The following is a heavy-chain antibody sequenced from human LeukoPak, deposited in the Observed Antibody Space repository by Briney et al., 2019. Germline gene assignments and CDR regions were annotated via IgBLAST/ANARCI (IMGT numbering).Heavy chain of an antibody. CDR3: ARDNCGGDCYGYYYYGMDV. Sequence: ASVKVSCKASGGTFSSYAISWVRQAPGQGLEWMGWINTYTGNPTYAQGFTGRFVFSLDTSVSTAYLQISSLKAEDTAVYYCARDNCGGDCYGYYYYGMDVWGQGTTVTVSS. J-gene: IGHJ6*02. D-gene: IGHD2-21*02. CDR1: GGTFSSYA. V-gene: IGHV7-4-1*02. CDR2: INTYTGNP.